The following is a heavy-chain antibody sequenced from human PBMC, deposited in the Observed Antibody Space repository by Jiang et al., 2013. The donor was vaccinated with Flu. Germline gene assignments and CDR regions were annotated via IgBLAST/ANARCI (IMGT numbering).Heavy chain of an antibody. D-gene: IGHD3/OR15-3a*01. CDR2: INPSGGNT. CDR3: ARGRTGYYSNGDY. J-gene: IGHJ4*02. Sequence: QLVESGAELKKSGASVKVSCKASGYTFTSYYMHWVRQAPGQGLEWMGIINPSGGNTNYAQKFQGRVTMTRDTSTGTVYMKLSSLRSEDTAVYYCARGRTGYYSNGDYWGQGTLVTVSS. CDR1: GYTFTSYY. V-gene: IGHV1-46*01.